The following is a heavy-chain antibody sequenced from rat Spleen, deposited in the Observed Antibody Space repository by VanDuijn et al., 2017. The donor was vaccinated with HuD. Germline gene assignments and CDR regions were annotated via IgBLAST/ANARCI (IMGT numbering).Heavy chain of an antibody. V-gene: IGHV5-25*01. CDR2: ISTDGGHT. J-gene: IGHJ2*01. CDR3: TTGTF. CDR1: GFTFSNYY. Sequence: EVQLVESGGGLVQPGRSMKVSCAASGFTFSNYYMTWVRQAPTKGLEWVASISTDGGHTYYRDSVKGRFTISRDKAKSTLYLQMDSLRSEDTATYYCTTGTFWGQGVMVTVSS.